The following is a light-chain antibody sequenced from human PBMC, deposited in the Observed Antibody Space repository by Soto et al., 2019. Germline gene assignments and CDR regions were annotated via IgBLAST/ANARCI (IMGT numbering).Light chain of an antibody. CDR2: NNN. Sequence: QSVPTQAPSASGTPGQRVTISCSGSSSNIGSDSVNWYQQLPGTAPKLLIYNNNQRPSGVPDRFSGSKSGTSASLAISGLQSEDEADYYCAAWDDSLNGLVFGGGTQLTVL. V-gene: IGLV1-44*01. CDR1: SSNIGSDS. J-gene: IGLJ2*01. CDR3: AAWDDSLNGLV.